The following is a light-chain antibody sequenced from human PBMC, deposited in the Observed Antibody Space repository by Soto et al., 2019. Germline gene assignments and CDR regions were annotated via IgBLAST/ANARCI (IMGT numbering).Light chain of an antibody. CDR3: QHYNNWPLT. V-gene: IGKV3-15*01. J-gene: IGKJ4*01. CDR2: GVS. Sequence: EIVMTHSPATLSVSPGERATLSCRASQSVSSNLAWYQQKPGQAPRLLIYGVSTRATGIPARFSGSGSGTEFTLTISSLQSEDFAVYYCQHYNNWPLTFGGGSKVEIK. CDR1: QSVSSN.